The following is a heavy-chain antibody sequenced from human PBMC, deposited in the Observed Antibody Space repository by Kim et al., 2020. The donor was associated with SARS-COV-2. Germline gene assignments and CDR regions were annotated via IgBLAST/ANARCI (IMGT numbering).Heavy chain of an antibody. J-gene: IGHJ4*02. CDR2: ISYDGSNK. Sequence: GGSLRLSCAASGFTFSSYAMHWVRQAPGKGLEWVAVISYDGSNKYYADSVKGRFTISRDNSKNTLYLQMNSLRSEDTAVYYCARGIKNRVRGVTLDYWGQGTLVTVSS. CDR3: ARGIKNRVRGVTLDY. CDR1: GFTFSSYA. V-gene: IGHV3-30*04. D-gene: IGHD3-10*01.